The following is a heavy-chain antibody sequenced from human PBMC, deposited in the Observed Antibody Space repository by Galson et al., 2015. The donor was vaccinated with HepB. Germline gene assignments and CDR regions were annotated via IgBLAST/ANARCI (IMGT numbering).Heavy chain of an antibody. J-gene: IGHJ4*02. CDR2: INSNGHST. Sequence: SLRLSCAASGFTFRIYAMHWVRQAPGRGLQYVSAINSNGHSTYYANSVEGRFTISRDNSKNTLYLQMGSLRAEDMAVYYCVRGEGDTYGYLDYWGQGTLVTVSS. CDR1: GFTFRIYA. D-gene: IGHD5-18*01. V-gene: IGHV3-64*01. CDR3: VRGEGDTYGYLDY.